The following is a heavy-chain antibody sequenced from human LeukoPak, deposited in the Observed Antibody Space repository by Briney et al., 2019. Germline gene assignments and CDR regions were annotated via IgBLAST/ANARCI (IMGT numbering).Heavy chain of an antibody. CDR3: ARESLRVFYDFWSGYHNNWFDP. D-gene: IGHD3-3*01. J-gene: IGHJ5*02. Sequence: VASVKVSCKASGYTFTSYAMNWVRQAPGQGLEWMGWINTNTGNPTYAQGFTGRFVFSLDTSVSTAYLQISSLKAEDTAVYYCARESLRVFYDFWSGYHNNWFDPWGQGTLVTVSS. V-gene: IGHV7-4-1*02. CDR1: GYTFTSYA. CDR2: INTNTGNP.